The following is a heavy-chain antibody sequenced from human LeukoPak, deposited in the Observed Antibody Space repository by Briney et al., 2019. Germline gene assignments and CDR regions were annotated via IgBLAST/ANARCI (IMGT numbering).Heavy chain of an antibody. D-gene: IGHD3-22*01. CDR2: INPDSGGV. Sequence: ASVRVSCKASVYIFSSYYIHWVRQAPGQGLEWMGWINPDSGGVNYARSFRDRVTMTRDTSISAAYMELTSLRPDDTAVYYCARVATYYYESSSYRSSYNYMDVWGKGTTVTVSS. J-gene: IGHJ6*03. CDR1: VYIFSSYY. CDR3: ARVATYYYESSSYRSSYNYMDV. V-gene: IGHV1-2*02.